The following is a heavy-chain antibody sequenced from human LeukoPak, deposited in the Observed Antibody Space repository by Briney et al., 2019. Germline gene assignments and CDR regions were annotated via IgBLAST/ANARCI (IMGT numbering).Heavy chain of an antibody. V-gene: IGHV4-34*01. CDR1: GGSFSGYY. CDR3: ARDIIRRGVDI. Sequence: SETLSLTCAVYGGSFSGYYWSWIRQPPGKGLEWIGEINHSGSTNYNPSLKSRVTISVDTSKNQFSLKLSSVTAADTAVYYCARDIIRRGVDIWGQGTMVTVSS. CDR2: INHSGST. D-gene: IGHD3-10*01. J-gene: IGHJ3*02.